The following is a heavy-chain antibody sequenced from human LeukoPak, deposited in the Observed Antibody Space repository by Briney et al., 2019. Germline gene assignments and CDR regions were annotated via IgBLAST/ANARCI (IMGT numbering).Heavy chain of an antibody. CDR2: INHSGST. Sequence: PSETLSLTCAVYGGSFSGCYWSWIRQPPGKGLEWIGEINHSGSTNYNPSLKSRVTISVDTSKNQFSLKLSSVTAADTAVYYCARVRGYCSGGSCYRAGAFDIWGQGTMVTVSS. V-gene: IGHV4-34*01. CDR3: ARVRGYCSGGSCYRAGAFDI. J-gene: IGHJ3*02. CDR1: GGSFSGCY. D-gene: IGHD2-15*01.